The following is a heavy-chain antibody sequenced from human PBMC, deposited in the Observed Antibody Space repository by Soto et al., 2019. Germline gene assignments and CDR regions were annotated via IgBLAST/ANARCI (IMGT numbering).Heavy chain of an antibody. Sequence: EVQVSDSGGGLVQPGGSLRLSCAASGFSFSTNAMSWVRQAPGKGLEWVSAISGSGGDTYYAGSVKGRFTISRDNSSNTVYLQMNNLRAEDTAVYYCAKDRGNVAAGTYCDDYWGQGTLVTVSS. CDR3: AKDRGNVAAGTYCDDY. D-gene: IGHD6-25*01. V-gene: IGHV3-23*01. CDR2: ISGSGGDT. CDR1: GFSFSTNA. J-gene: IGHJ4*02.